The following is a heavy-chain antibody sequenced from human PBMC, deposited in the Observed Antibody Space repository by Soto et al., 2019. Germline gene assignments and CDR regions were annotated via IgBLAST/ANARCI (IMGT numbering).Heavy chain of an antibody. CDR3: ARGQPGDEGAFFDH. CDR1: GFILTNYC. V-gene: IGHV3-7*01. Sequence: XGSLRRTWSVSGFILTNYCMTWVRQPPGKGLEWVAIVKDDGTEQYDVYSVKGRFIIARDNSKNSVYLHMNDLRGEDTAFYYCARGQPGDEGAFFDHWGQGALVTVSS. J-gene: IGHJ4*02. CDR2: VKDDGTEQ. D-gene: IGHD7-27*01.